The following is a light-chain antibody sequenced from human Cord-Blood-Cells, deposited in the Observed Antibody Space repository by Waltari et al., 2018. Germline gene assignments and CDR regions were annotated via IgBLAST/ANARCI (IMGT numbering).Light chain of an antibody. CDR1: QSISSY. CDR3: QQSYSTPRLT. CDR2: AAS. V-gene: IGKV1-39*01. J-gene: IGKJ4*01. Sequence: DIQMTQSPPSLSASVGDRVTITCRASQSISSYLNWYQQKPGKAPKLLIYAASSLQRGVPSRFSGSGAGTDFTLTISSLQPEDFATYYCQQSYSTPRLTFGGGTKVEIK.